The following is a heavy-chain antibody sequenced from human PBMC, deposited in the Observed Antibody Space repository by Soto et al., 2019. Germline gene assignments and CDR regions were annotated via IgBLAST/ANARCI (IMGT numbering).Heavy chain of an antibody. CDR3: ARDQTVAGPTTFDY. D-gene: IGHD6-19*01. CDR2: IDNTGTTT. J-gene: IGHJ4*02. V-gene: IGHV3-74*01. Sequence: GGSLRLSCAASGFTFSTYWMHWVRQTPGKGLVWVSRIDNTGTTTTYADSVKGRFTISRDNAKNTLYLQMNSLRAEATAVYYCARDQTVAGPTTFDYCGQGTLVTVSS. CDR1: GFTFSTYW.